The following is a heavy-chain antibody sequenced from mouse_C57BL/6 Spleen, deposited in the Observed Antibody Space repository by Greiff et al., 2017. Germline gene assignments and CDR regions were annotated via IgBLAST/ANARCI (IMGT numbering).Heavy chain of an antibody. V-gene: IGHV5-17*01. CDR3: ARPYSNYYAMDY. Sequence: EVKLMESGGGLVKPGGSLKLSCAASGFTFSDYGMHWVRQAPEKGLEWVAYISSGSSTIYYADTVKGRFTISRDNAKNTLFLQMTSLRSEDTAMYYCARPYSNYYAMDYWGQGTSVTVSS. D-gene: IGHD2-5*01. CDR2: ISSGSSTI. CDR1: GFTFSDYG. J-gene: IGHJ4*01.